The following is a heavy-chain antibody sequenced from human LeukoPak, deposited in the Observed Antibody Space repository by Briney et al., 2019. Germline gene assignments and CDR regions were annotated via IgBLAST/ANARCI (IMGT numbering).Heavy chain of an antibody. V-gene: IGHV6-1*01. Sequence: SQTLSLTCALSGDSLSSNRAAWHWVRQAPSRGLEGLGRTYYRSKWYNDYAVSVKSRITINPDTSKNQFSLQLNSVTPEDTAVYYCARDDTVAAAGFDYWGQGTLVTVSS. CDR3: ARDDTVAAAGFDY. CDR2: TYYRSKWYN. J-gene: IGHJ4*02. D-gene: IGHD6-13*01. CDR1: GDSLSSNRAA.